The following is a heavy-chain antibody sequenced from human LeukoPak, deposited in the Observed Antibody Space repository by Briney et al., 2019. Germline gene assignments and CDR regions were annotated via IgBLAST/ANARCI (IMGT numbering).Heavy chain of an antibody. CDR3: ASHRGDYDTPTIYYFDY. CDR2: IYHSGST. D-gene: IGHD3-9*01. Sequence: PSGTLSLTCAVSGGSISSSNWWSWVRPPPGKGLEWIGEIYHSGSTNYNPSLKSRVTISVDKSKNQFSLKLSSVTAADTAVYYCASHRGDYDTPTIYYFDYWGQGTLVTVSS. CDR1: GGSISSSNW. J-gene: IGHJ4*02. V-gene: IGHV4-4*02.